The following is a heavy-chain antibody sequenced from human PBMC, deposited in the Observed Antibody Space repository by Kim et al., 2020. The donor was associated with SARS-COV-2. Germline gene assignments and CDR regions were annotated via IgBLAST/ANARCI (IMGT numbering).Heavy chain of an antibody. V-gene: IGHV3-53*01. CDR2: IYSGGST. J-gene: IGHJ6*02. CDR3: ARDAVGIVGARLYSYYGMDV. CDR1: GFTVSSNY. D-gene: IGHD1-26*01. Sequence: GGSLRLSCTASGFTVSSNYMSWVRQAPGKGLEWVSVIYSGGSTYYADSVKGRFTNSRDNSKNTLYLQMNSLRAEDTAVYYCARDAVGIVGARLYSYYGMDVWGQGTTVTVSS.